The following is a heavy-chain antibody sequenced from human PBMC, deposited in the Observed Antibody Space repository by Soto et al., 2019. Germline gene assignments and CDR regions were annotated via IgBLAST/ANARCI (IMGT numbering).Heavy chain of an antibody. J-gene: IGHJ4*02. CDR2: IHPGGSDT. CDR3: ARRPFRGAAADY. V-gene: IGHV5-51*01. D-gene: IGHD6-25*01. CDR1: GYSFVSFW. Sequence: PGESLKISCNTSGYSFVSFWIGWVRQMPGQGLEWMGVIHPGGSDTRYSSAFEGLVTISADRSTNTAYLQWSSLKASDTAMYYCARRPFRGAAADYWGQGTLVTVSS.